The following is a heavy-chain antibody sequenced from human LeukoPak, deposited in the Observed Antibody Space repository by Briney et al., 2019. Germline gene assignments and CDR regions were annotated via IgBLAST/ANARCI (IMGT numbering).Heavy chain of an antibody. Sequence: GGSLRLSCAASGFTFSSYAMSWVRQAPGKGLEWVSANSGSGGSTYYADSVKGRLTISRDNSKNTLYLQMNSLRAEDTAVYYCAKDLEEYCSGGSCYAHDYWGQGTLVTVSS. V-gene: IGHV3-23*01. CDR2: NSGSGGST. J-gene: IGHJ4*02. D-gene: IGHD2-15*01. CDR1: GFTFSSYA. CDR3: AKDLEEYCSGGSCYAHDY.